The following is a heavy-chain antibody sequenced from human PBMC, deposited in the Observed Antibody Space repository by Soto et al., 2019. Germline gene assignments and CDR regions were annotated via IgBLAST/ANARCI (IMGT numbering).Heavy chain of an antibody. CDR1: GFTFSSYA. D-gene: IGHD6-19*01. CDR3: AKIGRQWPETKPFDY. CDR2: ISGSGGST. J-gene: IGHJ4*02. V-gene: IGHV3-23*01. Sequence: EVQLLESGGGLVQPGGSLRLSCAASGFTFSSYAMSWVRQAPGKGLEWVSAISGSGGSTYYADSVKGRFTISRDNSKNTLYLQMNSLRAKDTAVYYCAKIGRQWPETKPFDYWGQGTLVTVSS.